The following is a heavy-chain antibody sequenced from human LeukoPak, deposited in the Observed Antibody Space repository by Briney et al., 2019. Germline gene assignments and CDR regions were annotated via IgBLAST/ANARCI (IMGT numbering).Heavy chain of an antibody. CDR3: AREILYDSTGYYL. CDR1: GGSISSYY. V-gene: IGHV4-59*12. J-gene: IGHJ4*02. CDR2: IYYSGST. Sequence: PSETLSLTCTVSGGSISSYYWNWIRQPPGKGLEWIGYIYYSGSTYYNPSLNIRVTISVDTSKNQFSLNLRSVTAADTAVYYCAREILYDSTGYYLWGQGTLVTVSS. D-gene: IGHD3-22*01.